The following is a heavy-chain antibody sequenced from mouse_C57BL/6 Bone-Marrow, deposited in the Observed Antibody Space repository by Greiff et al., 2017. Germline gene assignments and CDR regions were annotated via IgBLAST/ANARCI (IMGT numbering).Heavy chain of an antibody. D-gene: IGHD1-1*01. CDR2: IRNKANGYTT. V-gene: IGHV7-3*01. CDR3: ARYKGGSSYGGAMDY. J-gene: IGHJ4*01. CDR1: GFTFTDYY. Sequence: EVQLVESGGGLVQPGGSLSLSCAASGFTFTDYYMSWVRQPPGKALEWLGFIRNKANGYTTEYSASVKGRFTISRDNSQSILYLQMNALRAEDSATYYGARYKGGSSYGGAMDYWGQGTSVTVSS.